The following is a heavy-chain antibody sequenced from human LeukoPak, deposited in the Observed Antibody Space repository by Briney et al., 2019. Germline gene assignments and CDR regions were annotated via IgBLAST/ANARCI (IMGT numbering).Heavy chain of an antibody. D-gene: IGHD3-3*01. CDR3: ANPYYDFWSGYYGAFDI. CDR2: ISGSGGST. J-gene: IGHJ3*02. CDR1: GFTFSSYA. Sequence: GGSLRLSCAASGFTFSSYAMSWVRQAPGKGLEWVSAISGSGGSTYYADSVKGRFTISRDNSKNTLYLKMNSLRAEDTAVYYCANPYYDFWSGYYGAFDIWGQGTMVTVSS. V-gene: IGHV3-23*01.